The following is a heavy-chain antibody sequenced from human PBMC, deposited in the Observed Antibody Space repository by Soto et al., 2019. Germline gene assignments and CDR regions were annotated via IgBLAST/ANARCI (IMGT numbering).Heavy chain of an antibody. V-gene: IGHV3-9*01. CDR2: INWDSGDI. J-gene: IGHJ4*02. Sequence: SLRLSCVVSGISFDDYAMHWVRQVPGKGLEWVSGINWDSGDIGYADSVKGRFTISRDNAKNSLYLQMNSLKTEDTALYYCAKDTAPGFYDANGHLDYWGQGTPVPVSS. D-gene: IGHD2-8*01. CDR3: AKDTAPGFYDANGHLDY. CDR1: GISFDDYA.